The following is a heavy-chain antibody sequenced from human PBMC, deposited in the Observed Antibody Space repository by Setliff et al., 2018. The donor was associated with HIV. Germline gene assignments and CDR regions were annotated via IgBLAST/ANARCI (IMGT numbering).Heavy chain of an antibody. CDR2: ISAYNGNT. J-gene: IGHJ3*02. CDR3: ARDRGVYCISSSCYSPVDAFDI. D-gene: IGHD2-2*01. V-gene: IGHV1-18*01. Sequence: VASVKVSCKASGYTFSTYGISWVRQASGQGLEWMGWISAYNGNTNYAQKLQGRVTVTTDTSTRTAYMELRSRRSDDTAVYYCARDRGVYCISSSCYSPVDAFDIWGQGTMVTVSS. CDR1: GYTFSTYG.